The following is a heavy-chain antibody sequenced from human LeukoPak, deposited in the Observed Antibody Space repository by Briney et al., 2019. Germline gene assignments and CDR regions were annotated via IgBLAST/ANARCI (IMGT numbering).Heavy chain of an antibody. CDR2: ITGSGGST. V-gene: IGHV3-23*01. D-gene: IGHD6-19*01. CDR1: GFTSTSYA. CDR3: AKAGIGVVGYFDY. J-gene: IGHJ4*02. Sequence: PGGSLRLSCAASGFTSTSYAMSWVRQAPGKGLEWVSAITGSGGSTYYADSVKGRFTISRDNSKNTLYLQMNSLRAEDTAVYYCAKAGIGVVGYFDYWGQGTLVTVSS.